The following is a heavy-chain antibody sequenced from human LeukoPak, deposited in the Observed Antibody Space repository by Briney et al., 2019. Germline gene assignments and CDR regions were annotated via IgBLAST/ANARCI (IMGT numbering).Heavy chain of an antibody. J-gene: IGHJ4*02. CDR3: ARETITRLDY. CDR2: ISRDSGAI. CDR1: GFTFSAYS. D-gene: IGHD1-20*01. Sequence: GGSLRLSCAASGFTFSAYSMNWVRQAPGKGLKWISYISRDSGAIYYADSVKGRFTISRDNAKNSLFLQMNSLRGEDTAVYYCARETITRLDYWGQGTLVTVSS. V-gene: IGHV3-48*04.